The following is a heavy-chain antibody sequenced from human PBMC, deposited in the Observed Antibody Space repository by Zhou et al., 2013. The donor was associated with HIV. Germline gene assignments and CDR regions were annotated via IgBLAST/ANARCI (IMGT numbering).Heavy chain of an antibody. CDR3: ASDRHLQQRLLNALQV. CDR1: GYTLTDLS. D-gene: IGHD2-8*01. V-gene: IGHV1-24*01. Sequence: QVHLVQSGAEVKRPGASVKVSCKVSGYTLTDLSIHWVRQAPGKGLEWVGRFDPDNGQTVQSQIFQGRLSMTADTSTDTVYIDLRSLTPDDTATYYCASDRHLQQRLLNALQVWGQGTMVTVSS. J-gene: IGHJ3*01. CDR2: FDPDNGQT.